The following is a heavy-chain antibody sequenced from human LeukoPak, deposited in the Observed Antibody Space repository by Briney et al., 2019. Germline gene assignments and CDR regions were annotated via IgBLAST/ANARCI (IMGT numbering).Heavy chain of an antibody. J-gene: IGHJ4*02. CDR2: ISSSSSTI. V-gene: IGHV3-48*01. CDR3: ARDGSGYGGNLVYYFDY. Sequence: GGSLRLSCAASGFTFSSYSMNWVRQAPGKGLEWVSYISSSSSTIYYADSVKGRFTISRDNAKNSLYLQMNSLRAEDTAVYYCARDGSGYGGNLVYYFDYWGQGNLVTVSS. D-gene: IGHD4-23*01. CDR1: GFTFSSYS.